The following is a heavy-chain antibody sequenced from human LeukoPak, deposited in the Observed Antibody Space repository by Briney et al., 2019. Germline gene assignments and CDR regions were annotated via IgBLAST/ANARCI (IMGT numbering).Heavy chain of an antibody. D-gene: IGHD5-12*01. J-gene: IGHJ6*03. CDR1: GFTFGTHW. CDR3: ARDLGYGSHYYYLDV. V-gene: IGHV3-74*01. CDR2: INSAGRST. Sequence: PGGSLRLSCAASGFTFGTHWMHWVRQAPGKGLVWVPRINSAGRSTTYADSVKGRFTSSRDNAKNTLYLQMNSLTVEDTAVYYCARDLGYGSHYYYLDVWGTGTTVTVSS.